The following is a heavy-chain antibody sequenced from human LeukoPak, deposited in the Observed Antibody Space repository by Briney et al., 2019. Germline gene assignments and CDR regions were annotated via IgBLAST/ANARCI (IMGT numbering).Heavy chain of an antibody. J-gene: IGHJ4*02. V-gene: IGHV3-30*18. CDR1: GFSFSTYG. CDR2: ISYDGSNK. D-gene: IGHD6-13*01. Sequence: GRSLRLSCAASGFSFSTYGMHWVRQAPGKGLEWVAVISYDGSNKYYADSVKGRFAISRDNSKNTLYLQMNSLRAEDTAVYYCAKDLQAGSSGEDYWGQGTLVTVSS. CDR3: AKDLQAGSSGEDY.